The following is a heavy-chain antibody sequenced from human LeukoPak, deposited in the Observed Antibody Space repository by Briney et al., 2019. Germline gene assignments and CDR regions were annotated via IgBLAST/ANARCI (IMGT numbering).Heavy chain of an antibody. V-gene: IGHV7-4-1*02. J-gene: IGHJ5*02. CDR1: GYTFTSYA. D-gene: IGHD6-19*01. Sequence: ASVTVSCKASGYTFTSYAMNWVRQAPGQGLEWMGWINTNTGNPTYAQGFTGRFVFSLDTSVCTAYLQISSLKAEDTAVYYCARARTRIAVAGFRPWGQGTLVTVSS. CDR3: ARARTRIAVAGFRP. CDR2: INTNTGNP.